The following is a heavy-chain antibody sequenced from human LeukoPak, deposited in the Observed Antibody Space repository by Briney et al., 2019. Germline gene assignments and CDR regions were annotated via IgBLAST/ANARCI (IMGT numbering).Heavy chain of an antibody. CDR2: ISAYNGNT. V-gene: IGHV1-18*01. Sequence: ASVKVSCKTSGYTFINFGISWVRQAPGQGLEWVGWISAYNGNTNYAQKLQGRVTMTTDTSTSTAYMELRSLRSDDTAVYYCARGLRFLEWPEDAFDIWGQGTMVTVSS. D-gene: IGHD3-3*01. CDR3: ARGLRFLEWPEDAFDI. CDR1: GYTFINFG. J-gene: IGHJ3*02.